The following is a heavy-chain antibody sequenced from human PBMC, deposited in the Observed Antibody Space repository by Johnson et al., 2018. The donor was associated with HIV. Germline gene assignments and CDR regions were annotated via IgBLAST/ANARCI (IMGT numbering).Heavy chain of an antibody. CDR2: IWNDGSNK. D-gene: IGHD5-24*01. CDR3: AKDIGDGYNRWGGLDI. CDR1: GSLFSSYA. V-gene: IGHV3-33*06. J-gene: IGHJ3*02. Sequence: QVQLVESGGGVVRPGTSLRLSCAASGSLFSSYAMHWVRQAPGKGLEWVTLIWNDGSNKYYTDSVKGRFTISRDNSKNTMYLQMNSLRAEATAVYYCAKDIGDGYNRWGGLDIWGQGTMVTVSS.